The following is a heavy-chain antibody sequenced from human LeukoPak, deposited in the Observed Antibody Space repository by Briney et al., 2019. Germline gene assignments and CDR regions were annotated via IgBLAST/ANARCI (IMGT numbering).Heavy chain of an antibody. CDR1: GFIFSTYT. D-gene: IGHD4-23*01. Sequence: GGSLRLSCAASGFIFSTYTMHWVRQIPGKGLEWVVAISYDGINEYYADSVRGRFTISRDNSKNTLYLQVNSLIPEDTAVYYCARHSVGDWGQGTLVTVYS. J-gene: IGHJ4*02. CDR3: ARHSVGD. V-gene: IGHV3-30-3*01. CDR2: ISYDGINE.